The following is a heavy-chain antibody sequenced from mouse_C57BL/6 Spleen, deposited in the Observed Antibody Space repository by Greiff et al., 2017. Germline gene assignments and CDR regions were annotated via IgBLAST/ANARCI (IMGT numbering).Heavy chain of an antibody. CDR1: GYTFTSYW. Sequence: VQLQQPGPELVKPGASVKMSCKASGYTFTSYWITWVKQRPGQGLEWIGDIYPGSGSTNYTEKFKSKATLTVDTSSSTAYLKLSSRTSEDSAVYYCARESYYRNYDAMDYWGQGTSGTVSS. D-gene: IGHD2-5*01. CDR3: ARESYYRNYDAMDY. CDR2: IYPGSGST. J-gene: IGHJ4*01. V-gene: IGHV1-55*01.